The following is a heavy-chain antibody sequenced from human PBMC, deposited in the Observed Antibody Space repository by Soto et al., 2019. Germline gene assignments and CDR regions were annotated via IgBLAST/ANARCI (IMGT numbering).Heavy chain of an antibody. Sequence: ASVKVSCKASGYTFTSYYMHWVRQAPGQGLEWMGIINPSGGSTSYAQKFQGRVTMTRDTSTSTAYMELSSLRSEDTAVYYCARERSSGWYVDYWGQGTLVTVSS. CDR3: ARERSSGWYVDY. V-gene: IGHV1-46*01. D-gene: IGHD6-19*01. CDR1: GYTFTSYY. J-gene: IGHJ4*02. CDR2: INPSGGST.